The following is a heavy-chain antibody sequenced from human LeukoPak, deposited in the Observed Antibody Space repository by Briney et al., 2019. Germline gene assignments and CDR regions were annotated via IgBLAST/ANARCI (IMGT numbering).Heavy chain of an antibody. J-gene: IGHJ4*02. V-gene: IGHV1-2*02. Sequence: GASVKVSCKASGYTFTSNYMHWVRQAPGQGPEWMGVISPSGGSTTYAQKFQGRVTMTRDTSISTAYMELSRLRSGDTAVYYCARVIGRYSSSSGGSDYWGQGTLVTVSS. CDR1: GYTFTSNY. CDR3: ARVIGRYSSSSGGSDY. CDR2: ISPSGGST. D-gene: IGHD6-6*01.